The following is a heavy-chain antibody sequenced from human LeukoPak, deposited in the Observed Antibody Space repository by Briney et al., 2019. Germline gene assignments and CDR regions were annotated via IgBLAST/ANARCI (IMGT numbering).Heavy chain of an antibody. CDR1: GYIFTQYG. Sequence: ASVKVSCKASGYIFTQYGISWVRQAPGQGLEWMASISTYTGNTNYAQNFQGRVTMTEDTSTDTAYMELSSLRSEDTAVYYCATLLPYCSSTSCYSGGDYWGQGTLVTVSS. CDR2: ISTYTGNT. D-gene: IGHD2-2*01. J-gene: IGHJ4*02. V-gene: IGHV1-18*01. CDR3: ATLLPYCSSTSCYSGGDY.